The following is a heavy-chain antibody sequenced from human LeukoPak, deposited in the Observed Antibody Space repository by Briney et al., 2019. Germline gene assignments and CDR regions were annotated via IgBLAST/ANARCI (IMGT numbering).Heavy chain of an antibody. CDR3: AAHLTGYSSGLTFDY. Sequence: SETLSLTCTVSGYSISSGYYWGRIRQPPGKGLEWIGSIYYSGSTYYNPSLKSRVTISVDTSKNQFSLKLSSVTAADTAVYYCAAHLTGYSSGLTFDYWGQGTLVTVSS. CDR1: GYSISSGYY. CDR2: IYYSGST. V-gene: IGHV4-38-2*02. J-gene: IGHJ4*02. D-gene: IGHD6-19*01.